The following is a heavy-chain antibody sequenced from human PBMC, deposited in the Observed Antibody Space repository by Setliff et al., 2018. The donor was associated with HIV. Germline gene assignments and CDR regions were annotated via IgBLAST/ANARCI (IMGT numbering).Heavy chain of an antibody. CDR2: IKQDGSEK. V-gene: IGHV3-7*01. Sequence: GGSLRLSCAASGFTFSNYWMSWVRQAPGKGLEWVANIKQDGSEKYYVDSVKGRFTIARDNAKNSLYLQMNSLRAEDTAVYYCARDDYMLYSYYYGMDVWGQGTTVTVSS. D-gene: IGHD4-4*01. J-gene: IGHJ6*02. CDR3: ARDDYMLYSYYYGMDV. CDR1: GFTFSNYW.